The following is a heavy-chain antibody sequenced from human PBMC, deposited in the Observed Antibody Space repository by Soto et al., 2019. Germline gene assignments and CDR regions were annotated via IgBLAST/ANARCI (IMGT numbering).Heavy chain of an antibody. CDR2: ISAYNGNT. CDR1: GYTFTSYG. Sequence: ASVKVSCKASGYTFTSYGISWVRQAPGQGLEWMGWISAYNGNTNYAQKLQGRVTMTTDTSTSTAYMELRSLRSDDTAVYYCARVHRITMVRRHQFDPWGQGTLVTVYS. CDR3: ARVHRITMVRRHQFDP. J-gene: IGHJ5*02. V-gene: IGHV1-18*04. D-gene: IGHD3-10*01.